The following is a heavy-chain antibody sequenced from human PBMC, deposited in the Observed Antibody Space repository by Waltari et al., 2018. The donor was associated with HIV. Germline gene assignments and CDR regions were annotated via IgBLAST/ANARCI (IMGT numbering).Heavy chain of an antibody. CDR1: GYTFTGHY. J-gene: IGHJ4*02. CDR2: INPNSGGT. Sequence: QVQLVQSGAEVKKPGASVKVSCQASGYTFTGHYMHRVRQAPGQGLEWMGRINPNSGGTNYAQKFQGRVTMTRDTSISTAYMELSRLRSDDTAVYYCARENIAVAGTFLYWGQGTLVTVSS. CDR3: ARENIAVAGTFLY. V-gene: IGHV1-2*06. D-gene: IGHD6-19*01.